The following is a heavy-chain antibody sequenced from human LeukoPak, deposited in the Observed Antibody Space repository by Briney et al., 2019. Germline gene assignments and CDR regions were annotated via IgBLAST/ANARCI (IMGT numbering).Heavy chain of an antibody. J-gene: IGHJ4*02. CDR3: ARRDPTTVTAFDY. V-gene: IGHV5-51*01. CDR1: GFDFTRDW. Sequence: GESLKISCRFSGFDFTRDWIGWVRLMPGKGLEWMGIIFPDDSDTRCNPSFQGQVTLSADKSISTAYLQWSSLKASDTAIYYCARRDPTTVTAFDYWGQGTLVTVSS. CDR2: IFPDDSDT. D-gene: IGHD4-17*01.